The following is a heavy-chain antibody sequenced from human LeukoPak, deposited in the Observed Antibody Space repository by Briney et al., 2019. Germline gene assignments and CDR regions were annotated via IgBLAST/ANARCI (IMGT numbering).Heavy chain of an antibody. V-gene: IGHV3-23*01. CDR2: ISGSGGGT. CDR3: AKGIDLGNSFDY. CDR1: GFTFSNYG. D-gene: IGHD3-16*01. J-gene: IGHJ4*02. Sequence: GGSLRLSCAASGFTFSNYGMSWVRQAPGKGLEWVSTISGSGGGTYYADSVKGRFTISRDNSKDTLYLQMNSLRAEDTAVFYCAKGIDLGNSFDYWGQGTLVTVSS.